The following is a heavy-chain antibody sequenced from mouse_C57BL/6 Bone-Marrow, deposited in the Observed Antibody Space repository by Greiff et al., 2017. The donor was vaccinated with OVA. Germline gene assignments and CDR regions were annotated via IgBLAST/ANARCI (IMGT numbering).Heavy chain of an antibody. D-gene: IGHD2-3*01. CDR3: ARSTYDGYYVAWFAY. V-gene: IGHV1-81*01. J-gene: IGHJ3*01. Sequence: QVQLQQSGAELARPGASVKLSCKASGYTFTSYGISWVKQRTGQGLEWIGEIYPRSGNTYYNEKFKGKATLTADKSSSTAYMELRSLTSEDSAVYFCARSTYDGYYVAWFAYWGRGTLVTVSA. CDR1: GYTFTSYG. CDR2: IYPRSGNT.